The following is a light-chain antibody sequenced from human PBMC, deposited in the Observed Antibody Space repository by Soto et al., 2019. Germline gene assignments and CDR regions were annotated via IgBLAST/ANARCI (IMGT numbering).Light chain of an antibody. CDR1: RSNIGAGYD. V-gene: IGLV1-40*01. CDR2: GNS. J-gene: IGLJ2*01. Sequence: QSVLTQPPSVSGAPGQRVTISCTGSRSNIGAGYDVHWYQQLPGTAPKLLIYGNSNRPSGVPDRFSGSKSGTSASLAITGLQAEDEADHYCQSYDSSLSGYVVFGGGTKLTVL. CDR3: QSYDSSLSGYVV.